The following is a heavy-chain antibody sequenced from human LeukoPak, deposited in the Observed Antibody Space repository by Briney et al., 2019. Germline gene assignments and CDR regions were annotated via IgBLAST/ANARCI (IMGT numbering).Heavy chain of an antibody. J-gene: IGHJ4*02. CDR1: GFTFSSYA. Sequence: PGGSLRLSCAASGFTFSSYAMSWVRQAPGKGLEWVSAINGSGGSTYYADSVKGRFTISRDNSKNTLYLQMNSLRAEDTAVYYCAKFGGIWFGELSDPYFDYWGQGTLVTVSS. CDR2: INGSGGST. D-gene: IGHD3-10*01. CDR3: AKFGGIWFGELSDPYFDY. V-gene: IGHV3-23*01.